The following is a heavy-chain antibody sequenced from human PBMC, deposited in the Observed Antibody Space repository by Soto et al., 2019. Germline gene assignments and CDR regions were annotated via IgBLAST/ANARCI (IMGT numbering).Heavy chain of an antibody. V-gene: IGHV6-1*01. CDR2: TYYRSKWYN. D-gene: IGHD3-22*01. CDR3: ASSYDSSDLDAFDI. Sequence: SQTLSLTCAISGDSVSSNSAAWNWIRQSPSRGLEWLGRTYYRSKWYNDYAVSVKSRITINPDTSKNQFSLQLSSVTAADTAVYYCASSYDSSDLDAFDIWGQGTRVTVSS. CDR1: GDSVSSNSAA. J-gene: IGHJ3*02.